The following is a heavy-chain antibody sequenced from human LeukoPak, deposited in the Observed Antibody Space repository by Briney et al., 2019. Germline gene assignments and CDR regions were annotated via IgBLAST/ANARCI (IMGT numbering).Heavy chain of an antibody. CDR3: ARTILTGWSPFDY. CDR2: IYYSGST. Sequence: SETLSLTCTVSGGSISSYYWSWIRQPPGKGLEWIGYIYYSGSTNYNPSLKSRVTISVDTAKNQFSLKLSSVTAADTAVYYCARTILTGWSPFDYWGQGTLVTVSS. J-gene: IGHJ4*02. D-gene: IGHD3-9*01. V-gene: IGHV4-59*01. CDR1: GGSISSYY.